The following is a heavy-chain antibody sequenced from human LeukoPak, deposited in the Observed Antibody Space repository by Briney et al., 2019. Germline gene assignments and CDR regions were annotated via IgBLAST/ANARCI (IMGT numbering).Heavy chain of an antibody. CDR2: IYSGGST. CDR1: GFTVSSNY. CDR3: AKGAEEGVVITSVYYYYMDV. Sequence: PGGSLRLSCAASGFTVSSNYMSWVREAPGKGLEWVSVIYSGGSTYYADSVKGRFTISRDNSNNTVYLQMDSLRAEDTAVYYCAKGAEEGVVITSVYYYYMDVWGKGTTVTISS. D-gene: IGHD3-22*01. J-gene: IGHJ6*03. V-gene: IGHV3-66*01.